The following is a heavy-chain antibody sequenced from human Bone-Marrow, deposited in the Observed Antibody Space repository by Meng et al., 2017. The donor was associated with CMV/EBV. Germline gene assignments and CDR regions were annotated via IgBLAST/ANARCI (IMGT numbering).Heavy chain of an antibody. D-gene: IGHD3-16*01. CDR3: AKSLGTFRYYFDY. CDR2: IRYDGSNK. Sequence: CAASGFTFSSYGMHWVRQAPGKGLEWVAFIRYDGSNKYYADSVKGRFTISRDNSKNTLYLQMNSLRAEDTAVYYCAKSLGTFRYYFDYWGQGTLVTVSS. CDR1: GFTFSSYG. J-gene: IGHJ4*02. V-gene: IGHV3-30*02.